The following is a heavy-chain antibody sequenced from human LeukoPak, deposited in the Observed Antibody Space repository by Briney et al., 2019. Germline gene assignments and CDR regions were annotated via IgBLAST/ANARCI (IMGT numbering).Heavy chain of an antibody. Sequence: SETLSLTCSVSGDSMSSGGYLWTWIRQNPGKGLEWIGYIFYNGGVYYSPSLQRRLTISVDTSQKQFSLKMSSVTAADTAVYFCARLACTGSSCSGGGAFDVWGQGTVVTVSS. CDR1: GDSMSSGGYL. D-gene: IGHD2-2*01. CDR2: IFYNGGV. CDR3: ARLACTGSSCSGGGAFDV. J-gene: IGHJ3*01. V-gene: IGHV4-31*03.